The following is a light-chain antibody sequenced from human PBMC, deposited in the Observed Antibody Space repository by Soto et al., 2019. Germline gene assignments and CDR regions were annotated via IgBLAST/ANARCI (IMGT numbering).Light chain of an antibody. CDR3: QQYNNGPPDRT. Sequence: EIVMTQSPATLSVSPGERATLSCRARQSVGSNLAWYQLKPGQAPRLLIYGASTRATGIPARFSGSGSGTHFTLTISSLQSEDFAIYVCQQYNNGPPDRTFGRGLKVEIK. CDR1: QSVGSN. J-gene: IGKJ4*02. CDR2: GAS. V-gene: IGKV3-15*01.